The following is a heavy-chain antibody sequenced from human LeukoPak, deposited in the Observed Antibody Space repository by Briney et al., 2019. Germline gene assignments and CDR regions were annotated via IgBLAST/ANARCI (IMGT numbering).Heavy chain of an antibody. CDR2: IHHSGVT. D-gene: IGHD6-19*01. Sequence: KPSENLSLTCTVSGYSISSGYYWSWIRQPPRKGLEWIGTIHHSGVTYYNPSLKSRVTISVDTSKNQFSLDLSSVTAADTALYYCAREVVAGTAGLDSWGQGTLVTVSS. J-gene: IGHJ4*02. V-gene: IGHV4-38-2*02. CDR1: GYSISSGYY. CDR3: AREVVAGTAGLDS.